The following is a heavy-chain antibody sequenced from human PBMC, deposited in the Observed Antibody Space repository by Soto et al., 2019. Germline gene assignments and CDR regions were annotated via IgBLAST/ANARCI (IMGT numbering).Heavy chain of an antibody. CDR2: IYYTGST. J-gene: IGHJ4*02. CDR3: ATVGGNWNYVDH. Sequence: SETLSLTCTVSGGSISSGGYYWSWIRQHPEKGLEWIGYIYYTGSTYYNPSLKSRVTMSVDTSKNQFSLKLSSVTAADTAVYYCATVGGNWNYVDHWGQGNLVTVSS. D-gene: IGHD1-20*01. V-gene: IGHV4-31*03. CDR1: GGSISSGGYY.